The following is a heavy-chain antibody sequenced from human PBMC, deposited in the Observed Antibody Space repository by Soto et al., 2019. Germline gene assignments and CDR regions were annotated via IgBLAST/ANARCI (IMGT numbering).Heavy chain of an antibody. V-gene: IGHV4-59*02. CDR1: GASVSSFY. J-gene: IGHJ5*02. D-gene: IGHD1-7*01. Sequence: SETLSLTCSVSGASVSSFYWSWVRQPPGKGLEWIGYIYYIGAYNYNPSLKSRVTISVDTSKNQFSLKLTSVTAADTAVYYCARTPETRDWLDPWGQGTLVTLSS. CDR3: ARTPETRDWLDP. CDR2: IYYIGAY.